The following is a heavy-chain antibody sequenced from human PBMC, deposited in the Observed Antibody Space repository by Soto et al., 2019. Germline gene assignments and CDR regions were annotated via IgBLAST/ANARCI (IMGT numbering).Heavy chain of an antibody. D-gene: IGHD2-2*01. CDR1: GGTFNSYA. CDR2: IIPISGTA. J-gene: IGHJ6*02. V-gene: IGHV1-69*01. Sequence: QVQLVQSGAEVKKPGSSVKVSCKASGGTFNSYAISWVRQAPGQGLEWMGGIIPISGTANYAQKFQGRVTITADESTSTAYMELSSLRAEDTAVYYCARSQGSSTSLEIYYYYYYGMDVGGQGTTVTVSS. CDR3: ARSQGSSTSLEIYYYYYYGMDV.